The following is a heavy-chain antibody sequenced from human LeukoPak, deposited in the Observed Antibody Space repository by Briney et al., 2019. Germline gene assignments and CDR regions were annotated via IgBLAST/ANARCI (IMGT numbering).Heavy chain of an antibody. CDR3: ARHAGELIDLHFDH. Sequence: PGESLKISCKGSGYSFTNYWIGWARQMPGKGLEWMGIIYPREYDARYNPSFQGHVTISADKSISTAYLQWSSLKASDTAVYYCARHAGELIDLHFDHWGQGTLVTVSS. V-gene: IGHV5-51*01. CDR1: GYSFTNYW. D-gene: IGHD1-7*01. J-gene: IGHJ4*02. CDR2: IYPREYDA.